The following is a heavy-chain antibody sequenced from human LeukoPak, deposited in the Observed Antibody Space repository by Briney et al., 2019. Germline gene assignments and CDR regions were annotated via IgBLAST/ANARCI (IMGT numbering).Heavy chain of an antibody. J-gene: IGHJ3*02. CDR3: AKDQHTYSHIWIDAFDI. CDR1: GFTFSGYA. V-gene: IGHV3-30*18. D-gene: IGHD1-1*01. CDR2: ISYDGTNQ. Sequence: PGGSLRLSCAASGFTFSGYAMSWVRQAPGKGLEWLTVISYDGTNQYYADSVKGRFTISRDNSKNTLYLQMSSLRAEDTAVYYCAKDQHTYSHIWIDAFDIWGQGTMVTVSS.